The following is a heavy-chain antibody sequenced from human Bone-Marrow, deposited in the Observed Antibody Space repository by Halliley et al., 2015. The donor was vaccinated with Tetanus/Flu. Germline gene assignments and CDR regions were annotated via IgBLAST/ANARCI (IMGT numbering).Heavy chain of an antibody. D-gene: IGHD1-26*01. CDR2: IDPSDSYT. Sequence: PGKGLEWMGRIDPSDSYTNSSPSFQGHVTISADKSISTAYLQWSSLKASDTAMYYCASFVGANDYWGQGTLVTVSS. J-gene: IGHJ4*02. CDR3: ASFVGANDY. V-gene: IGHV5-10-1*01.